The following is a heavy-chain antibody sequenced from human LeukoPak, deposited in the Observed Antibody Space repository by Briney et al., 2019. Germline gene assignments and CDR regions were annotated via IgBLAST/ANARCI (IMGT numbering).Heavy chain of an antibody. J-gene: IGHJ6*03. V-gene: IGHV4-59*11. CDR2: IYYSGST. CDR3: ARGVYYYYMGV. Sequence: SETLSLTCTVSGGSISSHYWSWIRQPPGKGLEWIGYIYYSGSTNYNPSLKSRVTISVDTSKNQFSLKLSSVTAADTAVYYCARGVYYYYMGVWGKGTTVTVSS. CDR1: GGSISSHY.